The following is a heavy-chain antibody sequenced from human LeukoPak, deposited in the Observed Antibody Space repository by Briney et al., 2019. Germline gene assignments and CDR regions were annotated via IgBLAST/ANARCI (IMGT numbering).Heavy chain of an antibody. V-gene: IGHV4-39*01. D-gene: IGHD3-3*01. J-gene: IGHJ5*02. CDR2: IYYSGST. Sequence: PSETLSLTCTVSGGSISSSAYYWGWIRQPPGKGLEWIGSIYYSGSTYYNPSLKSRVTISVDTSKNQFSLKLSSVTAADTAVYYCARHTLEGDNWFDPWGQGALVTVSS. CDR1: GGSISSSAYY. CDR3: ARHTLEGDNWFDP.